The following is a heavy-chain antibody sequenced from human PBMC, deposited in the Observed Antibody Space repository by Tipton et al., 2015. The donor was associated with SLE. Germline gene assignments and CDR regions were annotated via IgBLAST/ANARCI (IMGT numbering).Heavy chain of an antibody. Sequence: TLSLTCNVSSGSITSYYWNWIRQFPGKGLEWIGNVYYSGTTNYNPSLASRVTISIEKSKNQLSLTLKSVTAADTAVYYCARAWSYSTGWYYDLWGRGTLVTVSS. J-gene: IGHJ2*01. D-gene: IGHD6-19*01. V-gene: IGHV4-59*08. CDR1: SGSITSYY. CDR2: VYYSGTT. CDR3: ARAWSYSTGWYYDL.